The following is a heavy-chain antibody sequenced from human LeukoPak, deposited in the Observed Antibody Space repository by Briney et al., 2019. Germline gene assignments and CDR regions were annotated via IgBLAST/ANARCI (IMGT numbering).Heavy chain of an antibody. CDR1: GGSISSSSYY. J-gene: IGHJ4*02. Sequence: SETLSLTCTVSGGSISSSSYYWSWIRQPAGKGLEWIGRIYTSGSTNYNPSLKSRVTMSVDTSKNQFSLKLSSVTAADTAVYYCARGGNRDGYNWWGQGTLVTVSS. CDR2: IYTSGST. V-gene: IGHV4-61*02. CDR3: ARGGNRDGYNW. D-gene: IGHD5-24*01.